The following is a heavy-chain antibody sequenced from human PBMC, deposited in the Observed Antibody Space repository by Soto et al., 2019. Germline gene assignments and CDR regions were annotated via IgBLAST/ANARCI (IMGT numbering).Heavy chain of an antibody. Sequence: QVQLVQSGAEVKKPGSSVKVSCKASGGTFSSYAISWVRQAPGQGLEWMGGIIPIFGTANYAQKFQGRVTITADESTSTAYMELSSLRSEDTAVYYWARTGVITGTPRDYYYYGMDVWGQGTTVTVSS. J-gene: IGHJ6*02. CDR1: GGTFSSYA. CDR3: ARTGVITGTPRDYYYYGMDV. CDR2: IIPIFGTA. D-gene: IGHD1-20*01. V-gene: IGHV1-69*01.